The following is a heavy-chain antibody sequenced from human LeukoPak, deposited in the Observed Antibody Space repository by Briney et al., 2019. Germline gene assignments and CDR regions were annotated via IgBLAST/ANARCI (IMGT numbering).Heavy chain of an antibody. CDR1: GGSFSGYY. CDR2: INHSGST. J-gene: IGHJ4*02. Sequence: SETLSLTCAVYGGSFSGYYWSWIRQPPGKGLEWIGEINHSGSTDYNPSLKSRVTISVDTSKNQFSLKLSSVTAADTAVYYCARRLTMVRGVNHYYFDYWGQGTLVTVSS. D-gene: IGHD3-10*01. V-gene: IGHV4-34*01. CDR3: ARRLTMVRGVNHYYFDY.